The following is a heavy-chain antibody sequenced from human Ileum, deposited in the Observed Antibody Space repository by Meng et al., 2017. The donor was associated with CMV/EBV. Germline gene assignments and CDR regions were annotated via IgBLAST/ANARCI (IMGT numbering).Heavy chain of an antibody. J-gene: IGHJ4*02. CDR2: ITHSGRT. Sequence: QVPLQQWCQGLLYPSETLSLTCAVFGGSFTGYYWSWFRQSPGKGLEWIGEITHSGRTSYNLSLKSRVTISVDMSKYQFSLKLTSVTAADTAIYYCARGLASGWPDYWGQGTLVTVSS. V-gene: IGHV4-34*01. D-gene: IGHD3-10*01. CDR3: ARGLASGWPDY. CDR1: GGSFTGYY.